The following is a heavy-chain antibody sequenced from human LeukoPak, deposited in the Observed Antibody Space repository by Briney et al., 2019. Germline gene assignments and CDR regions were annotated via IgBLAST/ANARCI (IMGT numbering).Heavy chain of an antibody. V-gene: IGHV1-24*01. CDR3: ATGGSITIFTQATTLDY. D-gene: IGHD3-3*01. CDR2: FDPEDGET. J-gene: IGHJ4*02. CDR1: GSPLTELS. Sequence: VKVSSKVSGSPLTELSMHWVRQAPGKGLEWMGGFDPEDGETIYAQKFQGRVTMTEATSTDTAYMELSSLRSEDTAVYYCATGGSITIFTQATTLDYWGQGTLVTVSS.